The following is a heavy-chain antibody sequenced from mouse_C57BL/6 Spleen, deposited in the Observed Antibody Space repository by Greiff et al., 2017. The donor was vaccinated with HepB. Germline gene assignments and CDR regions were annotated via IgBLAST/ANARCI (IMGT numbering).Heavy chain of an antibody. CDR1: GYTFTSYD. V-gene: IGHV1-85*01. CDR3: ARRGFSNNVGVFDY. D-gene: IGHD2-5*01. CDR2: IYPRDGST. Sequence: QVQLQQSGPELVKPGASVKLSCKASGYTFTSYDINWVKQRPGQGLEWIGWIYPRDGSTKYNEKFKGKATLTVDTSASTAYMELHSLTSEDSAVYFCARRGFSNNVGVFDYWGQGTTLTVSS. J-gene: IGHJ2*01.